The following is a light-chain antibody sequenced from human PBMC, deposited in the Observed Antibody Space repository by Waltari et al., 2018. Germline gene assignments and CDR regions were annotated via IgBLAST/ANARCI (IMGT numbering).Light chain of an antibody. CDR1: HSITTY. J-gene: IGKJ4*01. CDR3: QQTNTVPLT. CDR2: AAS. V-gene: IGKV1-39*01. Sequence: DIQMTQSPSSLSASVGDRLTITCRASHSITTYLNWYQQKPGKAPNLLIYAASSLQSGVPSRFSGSGSGTEFTLTISSLRPEDFATYYCQQTNTVPLTFGGGTKVEIK.